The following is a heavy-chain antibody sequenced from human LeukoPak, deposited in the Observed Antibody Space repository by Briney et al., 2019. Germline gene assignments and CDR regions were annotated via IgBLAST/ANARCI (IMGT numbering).Heavy chain of an antibody. D-gene: IGHD4-17*01. CDR3: ARGYGDYDNWFDP. CDR2: IIPIFGTA. Sequence: ASVNVSCKAYGGTCSSYAISWVRQAHGQVLEWMGGIIPIFGTANYAQKFQRRVTITADESTSTAYMELSSLRSEDTAVYYCARGYGDYDNWFDPWGQGTLVTVSS. J-gene: IGHJ5*02. CDR1: GGTCSSYA. V-gene: IGHV1-69*13.